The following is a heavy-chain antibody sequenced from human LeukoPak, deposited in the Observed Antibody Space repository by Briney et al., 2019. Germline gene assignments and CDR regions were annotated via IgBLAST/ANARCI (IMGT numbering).Heavy chain of an antibody. CDR2: INHSGST. J-gene: IGHJ4*02. D-gene: IGHD3-10*01. V-gene: IGHV4-34*01. CDR3: ASYMVRGVIISDY. CDR1: GGSFSGYY. Sequence: ASETLSLTCAVYGGSFSGYYWSWIRQPPGKGLEWIGEINHSGSTNYNPSLKSRVTISVDTSKNQFSLKLSSVTAANTAVYYCASYMVRGVIISDYWGQGTLVTVSS.